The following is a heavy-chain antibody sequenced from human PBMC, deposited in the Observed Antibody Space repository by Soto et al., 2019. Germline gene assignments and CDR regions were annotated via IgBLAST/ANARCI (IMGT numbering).Heavy chain of an antibody. J-gene: IGHJ4*02. CDR1: GFTVSSNY. V-gene: IGHV3-66*01. D-gene: IGHD3-16*02. Sequence: GGSLRLSCAASGFTVSSNYMSWVRQAPGKGLEWVSVIYSGGSTYYADSVKGRFTISRDNSKNTLYLQMNSLRAEDTAVYYCARVNHDYIWGSYRTFRDYWGQGTLVTVSS. CDR2: IYSGGST. CDR3: ARVNHDYIWGSYRTFRDY.